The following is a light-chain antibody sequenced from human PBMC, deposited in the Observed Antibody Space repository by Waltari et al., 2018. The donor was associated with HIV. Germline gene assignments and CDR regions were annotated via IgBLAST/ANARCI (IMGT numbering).Light chain of an antibody. CDR3: QVCDSSSDHYV. CDR2: DDG. V-gene: IGLV3-21*02. Sequence: SYVLTQPPSVSVAPGQTARITCGGNNIGTKSVHWYQHKPGHAPVWVIYDDGDRPSGIPERFTGSDSVNTATLAISRVEAGDEADYYCQVCDSSSDHYVFGSGSKVTV. CDR1: NIGTKS. J-gene: IGLJ1*01.